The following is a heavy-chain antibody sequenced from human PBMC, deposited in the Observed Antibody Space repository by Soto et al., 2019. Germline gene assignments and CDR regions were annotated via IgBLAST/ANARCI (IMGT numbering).Heavy chain of an antibody. CDR1: GFTFTSYS. CDR3: ARVSGSSRMYYFDY. Sequence: EVQLVESGGGLVKPGGSLRLSCAASGFTFTSYSMNWVRQAPGKGLEWVSSFSCSSSYIYYADSVKGRFTITRDNAKNSLYLQMNSQRAEDTAVYYCARVSGSSRMYYFDYWGQGTLVTVSS. CDR2: FSCSSSYI. J-gene: IGHJ4*02. V-gene: IGHV3-21*01. D-gene: IGHD6-19*01.